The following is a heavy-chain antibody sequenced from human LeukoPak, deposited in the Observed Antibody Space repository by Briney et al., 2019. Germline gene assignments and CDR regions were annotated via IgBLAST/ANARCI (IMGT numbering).Heavy chain of an antibody. D-gene: IGHD4-17*01. CDR1: GYSISSGYY. Sequence: SETLSLTCIVSGYSISSGYYWGWIRQPPGKALEWIGTFYHSGKTYYNPSLKSRVTISLDASKNQLSLKLTSVTAADTALYYCARAISVDFGDYVISVDSGDYVFGWFDPWGQGTLVTVSS. V-gene: IGHV4-38-2*02. J-gene: IGHJ5*02. CDR3: ARAISVDFGDYVISVDSGDYVFGWFDP. CDR2: FYHSGKT.